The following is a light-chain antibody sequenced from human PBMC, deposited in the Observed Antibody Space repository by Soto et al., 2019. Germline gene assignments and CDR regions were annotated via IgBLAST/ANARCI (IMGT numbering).Light chain of an antibody. V-gene: IGLV2-14*01. CDR1: SSDVGGYNY. J-gene: IGLJ1*01. Sequence: QSALTQPASVSGSPGQSITISCTGTSSDVGGYNYVSWYQQNPGKAPKLMIYDVNNRPSGVSYRFSGSKSGNTASLTISGLQAEDEADYYCSSYTSSSTRVFGTWTKVTVL. CDR3: SSYTSSSTRV. CDR2: DVN.